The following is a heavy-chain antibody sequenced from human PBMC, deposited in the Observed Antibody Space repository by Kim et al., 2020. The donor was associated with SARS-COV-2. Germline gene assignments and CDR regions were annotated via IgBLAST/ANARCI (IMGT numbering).Heavy chain of an antibody. V-gene: IGHV3-53*04. CDR2: IYSGGST. J-gene: IGHJ2*01. Sequence: GGSLRLSCAASGFTVSSNYMSWVRQAPGKGLEWVSVIYSGGSTYYADSVKGRFTISRHNSKNTLYLQMNSLRAEDTAVYYCARDQYYYGSDGIYWYFDLWGRGTLVTVSS. CDR3: ARDQYYYGSDGIYWYFDL. CDR1: GFTVSSNY. D-gene: IGHD3-10*01.